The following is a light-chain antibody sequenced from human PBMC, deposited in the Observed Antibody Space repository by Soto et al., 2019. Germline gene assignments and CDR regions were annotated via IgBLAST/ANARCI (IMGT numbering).Light chain of an antibody. V-gene: IGKV1-5*03. CDR3: QQYSNYPLT. J-gene: IGKJ4*01. CDR1: QSISYW. CDR2: KAS. Sequence: DIQMTQSPSTLSASVGDRVTITCRASQSISYWLAWYQQKPGKAPNLLIYKASSLESGVPSRFSGSGSGTEFTLTINSLQPDDFATYYCQQYSNYPLTFRGGTKVEI.